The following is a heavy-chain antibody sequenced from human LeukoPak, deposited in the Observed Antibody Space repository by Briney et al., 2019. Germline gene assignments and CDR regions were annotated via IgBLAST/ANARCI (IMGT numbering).Heavy chain of an antibody. CDR1: GFTFSSYE. D-gene: IGHD6-19*01. V-gene: IGHV3-48*03. CDR3: ARDSTYYSSGWYEVDY. Sequence: GGSLRLSCAASGFTFSSYEMNWVRQAPGKGLEWVSHISSSGSTIYYADSVKGRFTISRDNAKKSLYLQMNSLRAEDTAVYYCARDSTYYSSGWYEVDYWGQGTLVTVSS. J-gene: IGHJ4*02. CDR2: ISSSGSTI.